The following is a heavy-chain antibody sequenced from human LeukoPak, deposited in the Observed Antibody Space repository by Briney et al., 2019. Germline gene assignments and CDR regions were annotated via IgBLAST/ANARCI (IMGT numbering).Heavy chain of an antibody. CDR3: ARGTYRWPA. Sequence: SETLSLTCTVSGGSISSGSYYWSWIRQPAGKGLEWIGRIYTSGSTNYNPSLKSRVTISVDTSKNQFSLKLSSVTAADTAVYYCARGTYRWPAWGQGTLVTVSS. D-gene: IGHD4-23*01. V-gene: IGHV4-61*02. CDR2: IYTSGST. J-gene: IGHJ5*02. CDR1: GGSISSGSYY.